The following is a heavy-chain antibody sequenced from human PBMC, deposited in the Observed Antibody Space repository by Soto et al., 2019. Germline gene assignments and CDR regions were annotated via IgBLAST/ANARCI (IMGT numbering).Heavy chain of an antibody. CDR1: GFTFSTYV. CDR3: AKAGGTSYGANIFDY. CDR2: ISNSGRMT. V-gene: IGHV3-23*01. J-gene: IGHJ4*02. D-gene: IGHD4-17*01. Sequence: WGTLRLSCAASGFTFSTYVMAWVRRAPGKGLEWVSGISNSGRMTYYADSVKGRFTISRDYSKNTVHLQMNGLRADDTAIYYCAKAGGTSYGANIFDYWGQGTLVTVSS.